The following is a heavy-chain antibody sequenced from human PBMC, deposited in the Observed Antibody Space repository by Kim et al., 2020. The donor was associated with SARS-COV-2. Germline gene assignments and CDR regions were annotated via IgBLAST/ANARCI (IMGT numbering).Heavy chain of an antibody. V-gene: IGHV4-31*03. J-gene: IGHJ3*02. CDR2: IYYSGST. CDR3: ARDQVYDSRGHARWVDI. CDR1: GGSISSGGYY. D-gene: IGHD3-22*01. Sequence: SETLSLTCTVSGGSISSGGYYWSWIRQHPGKGLEWIGYIYYSGSTYYNPSLKSRVTISVDTSKNQFSLKLSSVTAADTAVYYCARDQVYDSRGHARWVDIWGQGTMVTVSS.